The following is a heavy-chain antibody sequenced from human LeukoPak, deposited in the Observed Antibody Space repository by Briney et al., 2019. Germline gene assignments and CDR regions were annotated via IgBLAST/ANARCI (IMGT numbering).Heavy chain of an antibody. CDR1: GYTFTSYY. D-gene: IGHD4-17*01. Sequence: ASVKVSCKASGYTFTSYYMHWVRQAPGQGLEWMGIINPSGGSTSYAQKLQGRVTMTRDMSTSTVYMELSSLRSEDTAVYYCAREDYGDYDWFDPWGQGTLVTVSS. J-gene: IGHJ5*02. CDR3: AREDYGDYDWFDP. CDR2: INPSGGST. V-gene: IGHV1-46*04.